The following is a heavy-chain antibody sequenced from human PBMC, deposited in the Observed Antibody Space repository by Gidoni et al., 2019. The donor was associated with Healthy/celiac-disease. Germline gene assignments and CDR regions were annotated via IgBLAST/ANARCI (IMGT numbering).Heavy chain of an antibody. CDR1: GFTFSSYS. V-gene: IGHV3-48*01. CDR2: ISSSSSTI. J-gene: IGHJ4*02. CDR3: ARVPRWTPDHYFDY. D-gene: IGHD4-17*01. Sequence: EVQLVESGGGLVQPGGSLRLSCAASGFTFSSYSMNWVRQAPGKGLEWVSYISSSSSTIYYADSVKGRFTISRDNAKNSLYLKMNSLSAEDTAVYYCARVPRWTPDHYFDYWGQGTLVTVSS.